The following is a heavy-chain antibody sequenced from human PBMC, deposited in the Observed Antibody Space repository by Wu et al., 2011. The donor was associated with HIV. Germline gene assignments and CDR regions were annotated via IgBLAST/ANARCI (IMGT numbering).Heavy chain of an antibody. V-gene: IGHV1-18*01. D-gene: IGHD1-1*01. CDR1: GKGFPTSI. J-gene: IGHJ6*03. Sequence: QLVQSGDEVKKPGASVKVSCKASGKGFPTSIVTWVRQAPGQGLEWLGWINGYNGNSRYRQNFQDRVSMSTDSATTTAYMELRSLRSDDTAVYYCAKAGGHNLTDYYYYMDIWGKGTTVTVSS. CDR3: AKAGGHNLTDYYYYMDI. CDR2: INGYNGNS.